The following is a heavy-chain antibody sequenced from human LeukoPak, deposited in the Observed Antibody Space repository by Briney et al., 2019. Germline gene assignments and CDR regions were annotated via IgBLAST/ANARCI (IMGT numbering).Heavy chain of an antibody. CDR1: GFTFSSFA. J-gene: IGHJ4*02. D-gene: IGHD6-19*01. CDR3: AKDRQFIPVAGFDY. CDR2: ISGSGGST. Sequence: GGSLRLSCAASGFTFSSFAMSWVRQAPGKGLEWVSGISGSGGSTHYADSVKGRFTISRDNSKNTLYLQMNSLRAEDTAVYYCAKDRQFIPVAGFDYWGQGTLVTVSS. V-gene: IGHV3-23*01.